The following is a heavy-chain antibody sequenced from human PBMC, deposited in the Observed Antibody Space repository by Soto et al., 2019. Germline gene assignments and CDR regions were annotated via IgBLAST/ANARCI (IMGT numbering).Heavy chain of an antibody. D-gene: IGHD1-26*01. Sequence: QMQLVQSGPEVKKPGTSVKVSCKASTVTFTSSAVQWVRQARGQRLAWIGWIVVGSGNTKHAQNFQERVTITRDMSSGTAYLELSSLRSEDTAVYYCATHREGATYYFDYWGQGTLLTVSS. CDR3: ATHREGATYYFDY. CDR1: TVTFTSSA. J-gene: IGHJ4*02. CDR2: IVVGSGNT. V-gene: IGHV1-58*01.